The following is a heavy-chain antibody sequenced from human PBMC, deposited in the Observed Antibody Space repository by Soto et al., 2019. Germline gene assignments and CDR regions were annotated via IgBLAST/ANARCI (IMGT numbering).Heavy chain of an antibody. Sequence: GGSLRLSCAASGFTFSTYSMNWVRQAPGKGLEWVSSISSSSNYIYYADSVKGRFTISRDNAKNSLYLQMNSLRAEDTAVYYCARAPYYYDNSGYYYWGQGTLVTVSS. CDR1: GFTFSTYS. J-gene: IGHJ4*02. D-gene: IGHD3-22*01. V-gene: IGHV3-21*01. CDR3: ARAPYYYDNSGYYY. CDR2: ISSSSNYI.